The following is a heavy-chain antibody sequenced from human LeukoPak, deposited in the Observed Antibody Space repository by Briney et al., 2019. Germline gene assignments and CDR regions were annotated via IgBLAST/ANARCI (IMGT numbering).Heavy chain of an antibody. CDR3: ARQQVYGITAAGPAISYYYYYMDV. J-gene: IGHJ6*03. CDR1: GYSFTSYW. V-gene: IGHV5-51*01. CDR2: IYPGDSDT. Sequence: GESLKISCKGSGYSFTSYWIGWVRQMPGKGLEWMGIIYPGDSDTRYSPSFQGQVTISADKSISTAFLQWSSLKASDTAMYYCARQQVYGITAAGPAISYYYYYMDVWAKGPRSPSP. D-gene: IGHD6-13*01.